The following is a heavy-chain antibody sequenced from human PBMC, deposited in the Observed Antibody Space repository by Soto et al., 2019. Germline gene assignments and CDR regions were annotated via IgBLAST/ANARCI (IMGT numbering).Heavy chain of an antibody. CDR1: GYTFTSYG. V-gene: IGHV1-18*01. Sequence: QVQLVQSGAEVKKPGASVKVSCKASGYTFTSYGISWVRQAPGQGLEWMGWISANNGNTNYAQKLQGRVTMTTDTSTNTAYMELRSLRSDDSAVYYCARYKYPAWQQLLRGYFDYWGQGTLVTVSS. J-gene: IGHJ4*02. CDR3: ARYKYPAWQQLLRGYFDY. D-gene: IGHD6-13*01. CDR2: ISANNGNT.